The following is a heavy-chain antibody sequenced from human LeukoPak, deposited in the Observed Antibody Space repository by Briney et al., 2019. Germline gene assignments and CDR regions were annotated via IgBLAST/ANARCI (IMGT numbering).Heavy chain of an antibody. Sequence: SETLSLTCAVYGGSFSGYYWSWIRQPPGKGLEWIGEINHSGSTNYNPSLKSRVTISVDTSKNQFSLKLSSVTAADTAVYYCARGAGYYDSSGYYYDYWGQGTLVTVSS. CDR2: INHSGST. CDR1: GGSFSGYY. D-gene: IGHD3-22*01. CDR3: ARGAGYYDSSGYYYDY. J-gene: IGHJ4*02. V-gene: IGHV4-34*01.